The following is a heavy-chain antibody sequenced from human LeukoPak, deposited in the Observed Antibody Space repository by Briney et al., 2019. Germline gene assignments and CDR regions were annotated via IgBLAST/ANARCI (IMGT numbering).Heavy chain of an antibody. V-gene: IGHV1-69*04. CDR2: IIPILGIA. CDR1: GGTFSSYA. D-gene: IGHD3-9*01. Sequence: SVKVSCKASGGTFSSYAISWVRQAPGQGLEWMGRIIPILGIANYAQKFQGRVTITADESTSTAYMELSSLRSEDTAVYYCARARDDYDILTLDYWGQGTLVTVSS. CDR3: ARARDDYDILTLDY. J-gene: IGHJ4*02.